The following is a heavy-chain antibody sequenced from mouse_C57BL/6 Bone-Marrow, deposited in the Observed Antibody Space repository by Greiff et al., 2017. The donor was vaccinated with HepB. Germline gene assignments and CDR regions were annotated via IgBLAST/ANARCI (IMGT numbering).Heavy chain of an antibody. D-gene: IGHD4-1*01. V-gene: IGHV2-2*01. CDR1: GFSLTNYG. J-gene: IGHJ3*01. Sequence: VQLQQSGPGLVQPSQSLSITCTVSGFSLTNYGVHWVRQSPGKGLEWLGAIWSGGSPDYNAAFISRLSISKDNSESQVFFKMNSLQADDTAIYYCARMGLTGTGFAYWGQGTLVTVS. CDR2: IWSGGSP. CDR3: ARMGLTGTGFAY.